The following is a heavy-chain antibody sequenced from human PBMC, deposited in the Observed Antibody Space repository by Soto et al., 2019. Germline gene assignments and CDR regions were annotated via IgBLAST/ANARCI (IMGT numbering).Heavy chain of an antibody. CDR2: IYYSGST. J-gene: IGHJ4*02. CDR3: VRDTRDYGFDF. Sequence: QVQLQESGPGLVKPSETLSLTCTVSGDSINSYHWTWIRQPPGKGLEWIGYIYYSGSTNYNPSLKSRVTISVDTSRNHFSLNLTSVTAADTAVYFFVRDTRDYGFDFWGQGTLVTVSS. V-gene: IGHV4-59*13. D-gene: IGHD4-17*01. CDR1: GDSINSYH.